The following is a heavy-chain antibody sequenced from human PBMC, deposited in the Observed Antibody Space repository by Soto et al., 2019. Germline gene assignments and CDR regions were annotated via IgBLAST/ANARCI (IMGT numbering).Heavy chain of an antibody. J-gene: IGHJ4*02. V-gene: IGHV3-23*01. CDR1: GSTFSSDD. CDR2: ISDSGGST. CDR3: AKDGGWSLAVAGLFDY. D-gene: IGHD6-19*01. Sequence: PGGSLRLSCVVSGSTFSSDDMSWVRQAPGRGLEWVSGISDSGGSTYYADSVKGRLTISRDNAKNTLYLQMKSLRVEDTALYYCAKDGGWSLAVAGLFDYWGPGTQVTVSS.